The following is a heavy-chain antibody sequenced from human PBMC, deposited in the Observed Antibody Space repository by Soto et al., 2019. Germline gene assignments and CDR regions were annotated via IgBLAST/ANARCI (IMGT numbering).Heavy chain of an antibody. CDR2: IYYSGST. CDR3: ARRAWAAGRTNNYYYYYYMDV. CDR1: GGSISSYY. V-gene: IGHV4-59*08. D-gene: IGHD6-13*01. Sequence: QVQLLESGPGLVKPSETLSLTCTVSGGSISSYYWSWIRQPPGKGLEWIGYIYYSGSTNYNPSLKSRVTISVDTSKNQFSLKLSSVTAADTAVYYCARRAWAAGRTNNYYYYYYMDVWGKGTTVTVSS. J-gene: IGHJ6*03.